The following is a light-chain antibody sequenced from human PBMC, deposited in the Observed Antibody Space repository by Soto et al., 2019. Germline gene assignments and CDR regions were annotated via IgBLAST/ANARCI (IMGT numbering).Light chain of an antibody. J-gene: IGLJ3*02. CDR2: DTS. CDR3: LLYYSGVRV. CDR1: TGAVTSGHY. Sequence: QAVVTQEPSLTVSPGGTVTLTCGSNTGAVTSGHYPYWFQQKPGQAPRTLIHDTSDKHSWTPARFSGSLLGGKAALTLSGAQPEDEAEYYCLLYYSGVRVFGGGTKVTVL. V-gene: IGLV7-46*01.